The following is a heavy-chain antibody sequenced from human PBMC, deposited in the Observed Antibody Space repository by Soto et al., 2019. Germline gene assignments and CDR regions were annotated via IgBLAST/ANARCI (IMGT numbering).Heavy chain of an antibody. Sequence: PGGSLRLSCAASGFTFSSYAMSWVRQAPGKGLEWVSAISGSGGSTYYADSVKGRFTISRDNSKNTLYLQMNSLRAEDTAVYYCARPYYYDSSGYPLGNFDYWGQGTLVNVSS. CDR3: ARPYYYDSSGYPLGNFDY. V-gene: IGHV3-23*01. D-gene: IGHD3-22*01. CDR1: GFTFSSYA. CDR2: ISGSGGST. J-gene: IGHJ4*02.